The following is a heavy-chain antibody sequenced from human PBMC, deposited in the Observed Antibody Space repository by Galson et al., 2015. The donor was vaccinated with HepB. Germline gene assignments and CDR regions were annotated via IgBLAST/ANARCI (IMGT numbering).Heavy chain of an antibody. Sequence: QSGAEVKKPGESLKISCKASGYTFTGYYMHWVRQAPGQGLEWMGRINPNSGGTNYAQKFQGRVTMTRDTSISTAYMELSRLRSEDTAVYYCARATPQVVPAAIDYYYYYMDVWGKGTTVTVSS. J-gene: IGHJ6*03. CDR1: GYTFTGYY. D-gene: IGHD2-2*01. V-gene: IGHV1-2*06. CDR2: INPNSGGT. CDR3: ARATPQVVPAAIDYYYYYMDV.